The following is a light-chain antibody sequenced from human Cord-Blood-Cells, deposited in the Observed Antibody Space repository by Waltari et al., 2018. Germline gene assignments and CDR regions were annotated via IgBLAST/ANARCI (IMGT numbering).Light chain of an antibody. Sequence: DIQMTQSPYSLSASVGDRVTITCRASQSISSYLNWYQQKPGKAPKLLIYAASSLQSGVPSRFSGSGSGTDFTLTISSLQPEDFATYYYQQCYSTPYTFGQGTKLEIK. CDR1: QSISSY. J-gene: IGKJ2*01. V-gene: IGKV1-39*01. CDR2: AAS. CDR3: QQCYSTPYT.